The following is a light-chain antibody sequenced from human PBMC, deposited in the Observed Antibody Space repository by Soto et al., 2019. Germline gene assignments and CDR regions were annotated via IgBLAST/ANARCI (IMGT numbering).Light chain of an antibody. CDR2: EVS. Sequence: QSVRAQPPSASGSPGQSVTISCTGTSSDVGGYNYVSWYQQHPGKAPKLMIYEVSKRPSGVPDRFSGSKSGNTASLTVSGLQAEDEADYYCSSYAGSNILYVFGTGTKVTVL. V-gene: IGLV2-8*01. CDR3: SSYAGSNILYV. J-gene: IGLJ1*01. CDR1: SSDVGGYNY.